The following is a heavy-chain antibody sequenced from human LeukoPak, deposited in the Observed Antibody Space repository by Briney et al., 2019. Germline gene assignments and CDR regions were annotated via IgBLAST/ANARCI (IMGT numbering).Heavy chain of an antibody. J-gene: IGHJ6*03. Sequence: SETLSLTCTVSGGSISTYYWSWIRQPPGKGLEWIGYISYSENTNYNPSLKSRVTISIDTSKKQFSLKLSSVTAADTAVYYCARVSDFFDYYMDVWGKGTAVTVSS. CDR1: GGSISTYY. CDR3: ARVSDFFDYYMDV. D-gene: IGHD3/OR15-3a*01. CDR2: ISYSENT. V-gene: IGHV4-59*01.